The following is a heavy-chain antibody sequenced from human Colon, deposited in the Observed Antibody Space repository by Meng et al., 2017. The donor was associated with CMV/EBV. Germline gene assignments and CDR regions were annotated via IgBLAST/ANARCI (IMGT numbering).Heavy chain of an antibody. D-gene: IGHD2-21*01. CDR2: ISSRKSHI. CDR3: VRADRCGGDCYDRPFDY. J-gene: IGHJ4*02. V-gene: IGHV3-21*04. Sequence: GESLKISCAASGFTFASHTMTWVRQAPGKGLEWVSSISSRKSHIYYADSVKGRFTISRDNSKNTLYLQMSSLRVEDTAVYYCVRADRCGGDCYDRPFDYWGQGSLVTVSS. CDR1: GFTFASHT.